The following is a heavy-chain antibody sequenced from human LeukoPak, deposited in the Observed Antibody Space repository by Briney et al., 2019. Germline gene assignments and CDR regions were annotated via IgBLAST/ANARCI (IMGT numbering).Heavy chain of an antibody. D-gene: IGHD1-26*01. J-gene: IGHJ3*02. CDR2: IGGSGGST. Sequence: GGSLRLSCAASGFTFSSYAMSWVRQAPGKGLEWVSAIGGSGGSTYYADSVKGRFTISRDNSKNTLYLQMNRLRAEDTAVYYCAKDESGSYWVGAFDIWGQGTMVTVSS. CDR1: GFTFSSYA. CDR3: AKDESGSYWVGAFDI. V-gene: IGHV3-23*01.